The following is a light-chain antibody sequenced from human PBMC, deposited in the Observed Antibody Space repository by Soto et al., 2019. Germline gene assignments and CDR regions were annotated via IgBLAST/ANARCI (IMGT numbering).Light chain of an antibody. CDR2: DAS. V-gene: IGKV3D-15*01. Sequence: EIVMTQSPASLSVSPGEGATLSCRASQSLSSSLAWYQQKPGQAPRLLIYDASSRATGIPDRFTGSGSGTDFTLTISRLEPEDSAVYYCLQFIQSPRTFGQGTKGDIK. J-gene: IGKJ1*01. CDR3: LQFIQSPRT. CDR1: QSLSSS.